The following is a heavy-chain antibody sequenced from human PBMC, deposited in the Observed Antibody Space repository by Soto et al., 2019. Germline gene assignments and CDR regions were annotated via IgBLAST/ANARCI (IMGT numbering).Heavy chain of an antibody. CDR1: GFTFSSYA. D-gene: IGHD6-6*01. CDR2: ISGSGGST. Sequence: EVQLLESGGGLVQPGGSLRLSCAASGFTFSSYAMSWVRQAPGKGLEWVSAISGSGGSTYYADSVKGRFTISRDNSKNSLHLQMNSLRAEYTAVYYCAKAWGIAARPLPDWFDPWGQGTLVTVSS. V-gene: IGHV3-23*01. CDR3: AKAWGIAARPLPDWFDP. J-gene: IGHJ5*02.